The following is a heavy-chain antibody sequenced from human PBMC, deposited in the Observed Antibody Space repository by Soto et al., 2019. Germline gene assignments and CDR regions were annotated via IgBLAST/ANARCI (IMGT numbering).Heavy chain of an antibody. J-gene: IGHJ4*02. CDR1: GGSISSYY. D-gene: IGHD5-12*01. CDR3: ASSPPGYSGYTFDY. Sequence: SETLSLTCTVSGGSISSYYWSWIRQPPGKGLEWIGYIYYSGSTNYNPSLKSRVTISVDTSKNQFSLKLSSVTAADTAVYYCASSPPGYSGYTFDYWGQGTLVTVSS. CDR2: IYYSGST. V-gene: IGHV4-59*08.